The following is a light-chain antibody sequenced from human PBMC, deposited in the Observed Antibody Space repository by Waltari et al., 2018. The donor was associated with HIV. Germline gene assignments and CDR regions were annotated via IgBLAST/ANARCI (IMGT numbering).Light chain of an antibody. Sequence: QSALIQPASVSGSPGQSLTMSCTGTTEDVGGSSYLSWYQHHPGKAPKVSIYTVDNRPAGVSYRFSGSKAGNTASLTISGLQAADEDDYYCSSYRGYNTVGFGGGTKLTVL. CDR2: TVD. CDR1: TEDVGGSSY. V-gene: IGLV2-14*01. J-gene: IGLJ2*01. CDR3: SSYRGYNTVG.